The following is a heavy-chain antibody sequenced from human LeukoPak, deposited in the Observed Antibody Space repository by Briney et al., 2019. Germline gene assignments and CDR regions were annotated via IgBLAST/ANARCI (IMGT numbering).Heavy chain of an antibody. V-gene: IGHV3-74*01. J-gene: IGHJ4*02. CDR1: GFTFSSCW. D-gene: IGHD2-15*01. CDR3: ARAMAAKLDY. Sequence: GGSLRLSCAASGFTFSSCWMHWVRQDPGKGLVWVARINSDGSSTSYADSVKGRFTISRDNAKNTLYLQMSSLRVEDTAVYYCARAMAAKLDYWGQGTLVTVSS. CDR2: INSDGSST.